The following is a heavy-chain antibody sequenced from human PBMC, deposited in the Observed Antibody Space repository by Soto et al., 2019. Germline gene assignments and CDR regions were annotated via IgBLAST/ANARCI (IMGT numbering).Heavy chain of an antibody. Sequence: PGGSLRLSCAASGFTFSSYAMSWVRQAPGKGLEWVSAISGSGGSTYYADSVKGRFTISRDNSKNTLYLQMNSLRAEDTAVYYCAKDLWYSSLLGVYYYYGMDVWGQGTTVTVSS. D-gene: IGHD6-13*01. CDR3: AKDLWYSSLLGVYYYYGMDV. J-gene: IGHJ6*02. CDR2: ISGSGGST. V-gene: IGHV3-23*01. CDR1: GFTFSSYA.